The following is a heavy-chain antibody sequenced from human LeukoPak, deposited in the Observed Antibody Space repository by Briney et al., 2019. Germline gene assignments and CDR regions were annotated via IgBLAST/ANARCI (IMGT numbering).Heavy chain of an antibody. D-gene: IGHD4-17*01. CDR3: ATVVGGYGDPHDAFDI. Sequence: ASVKVSCKVSGYTLTELSMHWVRQAPGKGLEWMGGFDPEDGETIYAQKFQGRVTMTEDTSTDTAYMELGSLRSEDTAVYYCATVVGGYGDPHDAFDIWGQGTMVTVSS. CDR1: GYTLTELS. V-gene: IGHV1-24*01. CDR2: FDPEDGET. J-gene: IGHJ3*02.